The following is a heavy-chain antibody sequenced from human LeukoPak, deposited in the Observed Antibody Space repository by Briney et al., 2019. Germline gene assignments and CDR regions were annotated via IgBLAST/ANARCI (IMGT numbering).Heavy chain of an antibody. Sequence: SETLSLTCAVYGGSFSGYYWSWIRQPPGKGLEWIGEINHSGSTNYNPSLKSRVTISVDTSKNQFSLKLSSVTAADTAVYYCARARPGLKGRYYYYYYMDVWGKGTTVTVSS. D-gene: IGHD3-10*01. CDR2: INHSGST. CDR3: ARARPGLKGRYYYYYYMDV. V-gene: IGHV4-34*01. CDR1: GGSFSGYY. J-gene: IGHJ6*03.